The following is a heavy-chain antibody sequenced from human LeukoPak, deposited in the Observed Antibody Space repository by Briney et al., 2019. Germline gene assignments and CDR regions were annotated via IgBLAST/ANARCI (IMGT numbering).Heavy chain of an antibody. Sequence: GGSLKLSCAASGFTFSGSAMHWVRRASGKGLEWVGRIRSKANSYATAYAASVKGRFTISRDDSKNTAYLQMNSLKTEDTAVYYCTRQGYYDSSGYYHLRWFDPWGQGTLVTVSS. D-gene: IGHD3-22*01. CDR1: GFTFSGSA. J-gene: IGHJ5*02. V-gene: IGHV3-73*01. CDR3: TRQGYYDSSGYYHLRWFDP. CDR2: IRSKANSYAT.